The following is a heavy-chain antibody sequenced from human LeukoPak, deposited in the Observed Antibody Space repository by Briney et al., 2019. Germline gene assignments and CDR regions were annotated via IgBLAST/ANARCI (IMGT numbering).Heavy chain of an antibody. J-gene: IGHJ4*02. CDR2: IYHSGIT. CDR1: GFSISSGYY. Sequence: PSETLSLTCTVSGFSISSGYYWGWIRQPPGKGLEWIGSIYHSGITYYNSSLKSRVTISVDTSKNQFSLKLRSVTAADTAVYYCARLPANYDSSGYYYFDYWGQGTLVTVSS. V-gene: IGHV4-38-2*02. D-gene: IGHD3-22*01. CDR3: ARLPANYDSSGYYYFDY.